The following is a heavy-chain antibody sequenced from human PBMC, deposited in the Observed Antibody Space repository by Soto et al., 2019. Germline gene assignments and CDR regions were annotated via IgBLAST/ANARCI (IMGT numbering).Heavy chain of an antibody. CDR1: GFTLSSFS. CDR2: IGGNGASA. D-gene: IGHD2-15*01. Sequence: PGGSLRLSCAASGFTLSSFSMTWVRQAPRKGLEWVSLIGGNGASAYYADSVKGRFTISRDNSKNTLFLQMNSLRAEDTAVYFCAKCSGGTCYYFDYWGQGTLVTVSS. CDR3: AKCSGGTCYYFDY. V-gene: IGHV3-23*01. J-gene: IGHJ4*02.